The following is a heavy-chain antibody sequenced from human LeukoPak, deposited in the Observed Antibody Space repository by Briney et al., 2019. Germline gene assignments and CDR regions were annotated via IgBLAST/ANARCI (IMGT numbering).Heavy chain of an antibody. D-gene: IGHD3-9*01. CDR1: EFTFSSYA. V-gene: IGHV3-21*01. J-gene: IGHJ4*02. CDR3: ARGHYDVLAASYKWTPDY. Sequence: TGGSLRLSCAASEFTFSSYAMSWVRQALGKGLEWVSSITSGGDYIYYADSVKGRFTTSRDNAKNSLSLQLNSLRVEDTAVYYCARGHYDVLAASYKWTPDYWGQGTLVTVSS. CDR2: ITSGGDYI.